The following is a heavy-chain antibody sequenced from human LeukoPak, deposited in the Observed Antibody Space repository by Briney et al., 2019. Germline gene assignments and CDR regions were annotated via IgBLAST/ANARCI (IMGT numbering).Heavy chain of an antibody. CDR3: VKEGDCGGDCYPYYFDY. J-gene: IGHJ4*02. CDR1: GFTFSSYV. CDR2: ISYDGSNE. V-gene: IGHV3-30*04. D-gene: IGHD2-21*02. Sequence: PGRSLRLSCAASGFTFSSYVMHWVRQAPGEGLEWVAIISYDGSNEYYADSVKGRFTISRDNSKNTLYLQMNSLRAEDTAVYYCVKEGDCGGDCYPYYFDYWGQGTLVTVSS.